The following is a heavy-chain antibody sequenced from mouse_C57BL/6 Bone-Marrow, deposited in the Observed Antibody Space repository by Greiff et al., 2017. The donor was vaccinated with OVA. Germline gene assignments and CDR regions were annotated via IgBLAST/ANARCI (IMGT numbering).Heavy chain of an antibody. V-gene: IGHV10-3*01. Sequence: EVHLVESGGGLVQPKGSLKLSCAASGFTFNTYAMHWVRQAPGKGLEWVARIRCKSSNYATYYADSVKDRFTISRDDSQSMLYLQMNNLKTEDTAMYYCVRDGYYRWGQGTLVTVSA. CDR2: IRCKSSNYAT. D-gene: IGHD2-3*01. CDR1: GFTFNTYA. CDR3: VRDGYYR. J-gene: IGHJ3*02.